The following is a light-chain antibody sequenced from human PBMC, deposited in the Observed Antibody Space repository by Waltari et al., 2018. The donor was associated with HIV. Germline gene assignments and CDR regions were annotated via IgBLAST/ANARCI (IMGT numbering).Light chain of an antibody. CDR1: QGISSA. J-gene: IGKJ3*01. Sequence: AIQLTQSPSSLSASVGDRVTITCRASQGISSALAWYQQTPGKAPKLLIYDASTLESGVPSRFRVSGSGTDFTLTISSLQPEDFATYYCQHFNNYPLTFGPGTKVDIK. CDR3: QHFNNYPLT. CDR2: DAS. V-gene: IGKV1D-13*01.